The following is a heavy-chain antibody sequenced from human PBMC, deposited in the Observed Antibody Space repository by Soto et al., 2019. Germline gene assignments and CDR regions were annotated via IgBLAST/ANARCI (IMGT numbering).Heavy chain of an antibody. Sequence: QDQLVQSGAEVKKPGASVKVSCKASVFTSSGISWVRQAPGQRLEWMGWISTHNGNTIYAQKFQGRVIMTMDTSTSTVYMELRSLRADDAEVYLCAREGILGLCDAYDLCGQGKMVKVSS. CDR1: VFTSSG. CDR3: AREGILGLCDAYDL. D-gene: IGHD3-10*01. V-gene: IGHV1-18*04. J-gene: IGHJ3*01. CDR2: ISTHNGNT.